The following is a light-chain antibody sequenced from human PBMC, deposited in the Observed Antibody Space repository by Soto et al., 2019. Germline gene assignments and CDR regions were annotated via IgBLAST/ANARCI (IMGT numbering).Light chain of an antibody. V-gene: IGKV1-39*01. CDR3: QQTYSNFVS. CDR2: DAS. Sequence: DIPMTQSPSSLSASVGDRVTITCRSSQTISTYLQWFHQKPGKAPNLLIYDASSLQTGVPSRFSGSGSGTDFTLTISSLQPVDFGTYYCQQTYSNFVSFGGGTRVEMK. CDR1: QTISTY. J-gene: IGKJ4*01.